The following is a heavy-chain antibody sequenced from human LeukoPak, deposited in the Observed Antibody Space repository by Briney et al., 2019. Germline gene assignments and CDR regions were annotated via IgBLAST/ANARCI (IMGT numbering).Heavy chain of an antibody. CDR2: IWFDGSNK. CDR3: ARVSLPYHYYYSGMDV. Sequence: HPGTSLRLSCAASGFIFNNHGMHWVRQAPGKGLEWVAFIWFDGSNKFYADSVKGRFTISRDSSKNTLYLQLNSLRAEDTAVYYCARVSLPYHYYYSGMDVWGRGTTVTVSS. V-gene: IGHV3-33*01. J-gene: IGHJ6*02. D-gene: IGHD2-2*01. CDR1: GFIFNNHG.